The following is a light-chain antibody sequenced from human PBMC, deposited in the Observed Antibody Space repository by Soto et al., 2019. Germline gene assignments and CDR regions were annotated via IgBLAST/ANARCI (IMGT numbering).Light chain of an antibody. CDR3: IQYNVYPRT. V-gene: IGKV1-5*03. J-gene: IGKJ4*02. CDR1: QNINRW. Sequence: DIQMTQSPSTLSASVGDTVTITCRASQNINRWLAWYQQKPGKAPKLLIHKASTLESGVPSRFSGSASGTEFTLIISSLQPDDFAGYFCIQYNVYPRTFGGGTKVEIK. CDR2: KAS.